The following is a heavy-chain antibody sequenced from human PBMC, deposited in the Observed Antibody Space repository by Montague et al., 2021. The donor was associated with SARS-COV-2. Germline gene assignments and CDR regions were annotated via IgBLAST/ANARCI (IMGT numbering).Heavy chain of an antibody. D-gene: IGHD3-3*01. V-gene: IGHV3-9*01. J-gene: IGHJ5*02. Sequence: SLRLSCAASGFTFGDYAMHWVRQAPGKGLEWVSGISWNSGSIGYADSVKGRFTISRDNAKNSLYLQMNSLRAEDTALYYCAKDSYHDFWSGYSPGENWFDPWGQGTLVTVSS. CDR1: GFTFGDYA. CDR3: AKDSYHDFWSGYSPGENWFDP. CDR2: ISWNSGSI.